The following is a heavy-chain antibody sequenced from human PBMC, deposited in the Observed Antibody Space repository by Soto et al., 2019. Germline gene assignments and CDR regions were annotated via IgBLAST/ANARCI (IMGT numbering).Heavy chain of an antibody. CDR2: IIPTFGTA. J-gene: IGHJ4*02. CDR1: GGTFSSYA. CDR3: ARETGDYYGSGSYLNGGFDY. V-gene: IGHV1-69*13. D-gene: IGHD3-10*01. Sequence: ASVKVSCKASGGTFSSYAISWVRQAPGQGLEWMGGIIPTFGTANYAQKFQGRVTITADESTSTAYMELSSLRSEDTAVYYCARETGDYYGSGSYLNGGFDYWGQGTLVTVSS.